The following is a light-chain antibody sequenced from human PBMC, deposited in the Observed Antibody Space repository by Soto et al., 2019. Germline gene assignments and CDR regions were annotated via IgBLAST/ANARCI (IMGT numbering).Light chain of an antibody. J-gene: IGKJ2*01. CDR1: QSVTDW. CDR2: DAS. V-gene: IGKV1-5*01. CDR3: QQYTACPYT. Sequence: DIQMTQSPSTLSASVGDRVTITCRASQSVTDWLAWYQQKPGKAPNLLIYDASRLQSGIPSRFSGSGSETEFTLTISSLQPDDFATYYCQQYTACPYTFGQGTKLEIK.